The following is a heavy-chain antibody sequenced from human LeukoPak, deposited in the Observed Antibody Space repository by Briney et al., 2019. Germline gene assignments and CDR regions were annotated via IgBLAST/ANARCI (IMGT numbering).Heavy chain of an antibody. D-gene: IGHD3-22*01. V-gene: IGHV4-61*08. J-gene: IGHJ4*02. CDR1: GGSISRSGYS. Sequence: SETLSLTCAVSGGSISRSGYSWSWIRQPPGKGLDWIAYIYYSGTTNYNPSLKSRVTISVDTSKNQFSLKLSSVTAADTAVYYCARGHSYYDNSGYSGIDYWGQGTLITVSS. CDR3: ARGHSYYDNSGYSGIDY. CDR2: IYYSGTT.